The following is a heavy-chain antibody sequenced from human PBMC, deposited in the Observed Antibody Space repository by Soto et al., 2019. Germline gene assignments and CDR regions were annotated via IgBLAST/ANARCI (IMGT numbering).Heavy chain of an antibody. D-gene: IGHD1-26*01. CDR3: AKIIVAATWAFDY. V-gene: IGHV3-7*03. J-gene: IGHJ4*02. CDR2: IKQDGGEK. Sequence: GGSLRLSCAASGFSFSNYWMTWVRQAPGKGLEWVANIKQDGGEKYFVDSVKGRFTISRDNAKNSLYLHMNSLRAEDTAVYYCAKIIVAATWAFDYWGQGTLVTVSS. CDR1: GFSFSNYW.